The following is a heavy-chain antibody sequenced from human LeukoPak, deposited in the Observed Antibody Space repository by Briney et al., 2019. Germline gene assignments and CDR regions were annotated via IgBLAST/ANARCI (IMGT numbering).Heavy chain of an antibody. J-gene: IGHJ5*02. CDR3: VKDKRIAVAGTRNWFDP. CDR2: ISSNGGST. Sequence: GGSLRLSCSASGFTFSSYAMHWVRQAPGKGLEYASAISSNGGSTYYADSVKGRFTISRDNSKNTLYLQMSSLRAEDTAVYYCVKDKRIAVAGTRNWFDPWGQGTLVTVSS. D-gene: IGHD6-19*01. V-gene: IGHV3-64D*06. CDR1: GFTFSSYA.